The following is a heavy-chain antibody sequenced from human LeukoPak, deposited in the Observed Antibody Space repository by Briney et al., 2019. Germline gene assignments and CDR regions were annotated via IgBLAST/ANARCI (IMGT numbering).Heavy chain of an antibody. J-gene: IGHJ4*02. D-gene: IGHD3-16*01. V-gene: IGHV1-46*01. CDR1: GYTFTNYY. CDR2: INPNGGST. Sequence: ASVKVSCKASGYTFTNYYIHWVRQAPGQRLELGGLINPNGGSTGYAQKFQGRVTVTTDTSTSTVYMELNSLGSEDTAVYYCARERRAWGEDFWGQGTLVTVSS. CDR3: ARERRAWGEDF.